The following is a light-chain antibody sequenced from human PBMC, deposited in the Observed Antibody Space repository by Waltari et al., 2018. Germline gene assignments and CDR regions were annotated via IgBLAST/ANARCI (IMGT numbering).Light chain of an antibody. CDR3: SAWDDSLSGPV. Sequence: QSVLTPPPSASGTPGQRVTISCSGSSSNIGRNYVYWYQQLPGTAPTLPLYRNNQRPSGVPDRFSGSKSGTSTSLAISGLWSEDEADYYCSAWDDSLSGPVFGGGTKLTVL. V-gene: IGLV1-47*03. CDR1: SSNIGRNY. J-gene: IGLJ2*01. CDR2: RNN.